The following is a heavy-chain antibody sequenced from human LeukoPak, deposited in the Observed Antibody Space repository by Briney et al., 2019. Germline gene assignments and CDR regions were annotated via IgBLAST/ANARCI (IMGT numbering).Heavy chain of an antibody. CDR1: GFTFSSYW. CDR3: ATRGYSYDQGLYYYYYMDA. J-gene: IGHJ6*03. D-gene: IGHD5-18*01. V-gene: IGHV3-7*01. CDR2: IKQDGSEK. Sequence: PGGSLRLSCAASGFTFSSYWMSWVRQAPGKGLEWVANIKQDGSEKYYVDSVKGRFTISRDNAKNSLYLQMNSLRAEDTAVYYCATRGYSYDQGLYYYYYMDAWGKGTTVTVSS.